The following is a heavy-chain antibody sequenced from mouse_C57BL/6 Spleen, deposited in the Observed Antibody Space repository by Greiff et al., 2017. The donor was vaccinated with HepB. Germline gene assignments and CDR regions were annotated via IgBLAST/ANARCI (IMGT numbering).Heavy chain of an antibody. CDR1: GYAFTNYL. Sequence: QVQLQQSGAELVRPGTSVKVSCKASGYAFTNYLIEWVKQRPGQGLEWIGVINPGSGGTNYNEKFKGKATLTADKSSSTAYMQLSSLTSEDSAVYFCARYDYDPFDVWGTGTTVTVSS. J-gene: IGHJ1*03. V-gene: IGHV1-54*01. D-gene: IGHD2-4*01. CDR2: INPGSGGT. CDR3: ARYDYDPFDV.